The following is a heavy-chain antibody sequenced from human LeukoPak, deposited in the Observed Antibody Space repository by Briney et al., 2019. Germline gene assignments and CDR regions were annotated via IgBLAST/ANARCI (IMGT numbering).Heavy chain of an antibody. Sequence: GGSLRLSCAASGFTFSTYSMGWLRQAPGKGLEWVASISQDGGDKYYVDSVKGRFTISRDNAKNSLYLQMNSLRAEDTALYYCARGGILFLDWGQGTLVTVSS. CDR1: GFTFSTYS. CDR2: ISQDGGDK. V-gene: IGHV3-7*01. D-gene: IGHD2/OR15-2a*01. J-gene: IGHJ4*02. CDR3: ARGGILFLD.